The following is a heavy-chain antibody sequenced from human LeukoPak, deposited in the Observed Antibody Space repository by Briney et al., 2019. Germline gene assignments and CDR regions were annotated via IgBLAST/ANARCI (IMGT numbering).Heavy chain of an antibody. CDR3: VRDDYNGNSFDS. CDR2: INPKNGDT. Sequence: ASVKVSCKASGYSFTASYMHWVRQAPGQGLEWVGCINPKNGDTSSAQSFQGRVTMTRDTSLSTAYMDLTSLRSDDTAVYYCVRDDYNGNSFDSWGPGTIVTVSS. D-gene: IGHD4-23*01. J-gene: IGHJ5*01. V-gene: IGHV1-2*02. CDR1: GYSFTASY.